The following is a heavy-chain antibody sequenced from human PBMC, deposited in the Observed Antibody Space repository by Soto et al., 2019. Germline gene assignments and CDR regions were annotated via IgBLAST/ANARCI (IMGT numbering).Heavy chain of an antibody. D-gene: IGHD6-13*01. V-gene: IGHV1-69*02. J-gene: IGHJ6*02. CDR1: GGTFSSYT. CDR2: IIPILGIA. CDR3: ARGAGEIWQAAGNYYGMDV. Sequence: QVQLVQSGAEVKKPGSSVKVSCKASGGTFSSYTISWVRQAPGQGLEWMGRIIPILGIANYAQKFQGRVTITADKSTSTAYMELSSLRSEDTAVYYCARGAGEIWQAAGNYYGMDVWGQGTTVTVSS.